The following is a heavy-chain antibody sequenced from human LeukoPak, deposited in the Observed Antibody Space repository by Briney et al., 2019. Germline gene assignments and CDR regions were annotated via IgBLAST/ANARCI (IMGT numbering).Heavy chain of an antibody. D-gene: IGHD3-10*02. V-gene: IGHV3-53*01. CDR2: IYSDNT. J-gene: IGHJ6*04. Sequence: GGSLRLSCTVSGFTVSSNSMSWVRQAPGKGLEWVSFIYSDNTHYSDSVRGRFTISRDNAKNSLYLQMNSLRAEDTAVYYCAELGITMIGGVWGKGTTVTISS. CDR3: AELGITMIGGV. CDR1: GFTVSSNS.